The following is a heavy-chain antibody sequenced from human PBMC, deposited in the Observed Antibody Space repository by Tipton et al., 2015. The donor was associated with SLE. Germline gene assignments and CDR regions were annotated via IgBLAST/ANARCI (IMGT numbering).Heavy chain of an antibody. CDR2: LYTSGTT. CDR3: ARALNNGWRLGDRFDP. Sequence: TLSLTCTVSGASINSNYWTWIRQPPGKGLEWIGYLYTSGTTKYNPSLQSRVTISVGTPKNQFSLKLNSVTTADTAVYYCARALNNGWRLGDRFDPWGQGTLVTVSS. V-gene: IGHV4-4*08. J-gene: IGHJ5*02. D-gene: IGHD5-24*01. CDR1: GASINSNY.